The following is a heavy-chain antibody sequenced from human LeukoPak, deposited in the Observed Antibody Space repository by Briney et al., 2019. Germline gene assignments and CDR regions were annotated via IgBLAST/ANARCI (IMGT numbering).Heavy chain of an antibody. Sequence: PGGSLRLSCAASGFTFSSYAMSWVRQAPGKGLEWVSAISGSASSTYYADSVKGRFTISRDNSKNTLYLQMNSLRAEDTAVDYCVKEAVAGGQPWGQGTLVTVSS. CDR3: VKEAVAGGQP. CDR1: GFTFSSYA. D-gene: IGHD6-19*01. V-gene: IGHV3-23*01. CDR2: ISGSASST. J-gene: IGHJ5*02.